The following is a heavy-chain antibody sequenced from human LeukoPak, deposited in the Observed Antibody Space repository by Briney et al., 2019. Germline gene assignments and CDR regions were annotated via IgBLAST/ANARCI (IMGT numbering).Heavy chain of an antibody. V-gene: IGHV1-46*01. CDR3: ARDAMSSVTTSPHYFDY. D-gene: IGHD4-17*01. Sequence: GASVKVSCKASGYTFTSYYMHWVRQAPGQGLEWMGIINPSGGSTTYAQKFQCRGTMTRDTSTSTVYMDLSSLRSEDTAVYYCARDAMSSVTTSPHYFDYWGQGTLVTVSS. J-gene: IGHJ4*02. CDR1: GYTFTSYY. CDR2: INPSGGST.